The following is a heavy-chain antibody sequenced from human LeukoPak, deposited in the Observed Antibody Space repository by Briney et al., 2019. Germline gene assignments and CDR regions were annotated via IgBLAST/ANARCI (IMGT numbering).Heavy chain of an antibody. Sequence: SETLSLTCAVYGGSFSGYYWSWIRQPPGKGLEWIGEINHSGSTNYNPSLKSRVTISVDTSKNQFSLKLSSVTAADTAVYYCARVRITPPYYSSAMDVWGQGTTVTVSS. V-gene: IGHV4-34*01. CDR3: ARVRITPPYYSSAMDV. D-gene: IGHD1-14*01. CDR2: INHSGST. CDR1: GGSFSGYY. J-gene: IGHJ6*02.